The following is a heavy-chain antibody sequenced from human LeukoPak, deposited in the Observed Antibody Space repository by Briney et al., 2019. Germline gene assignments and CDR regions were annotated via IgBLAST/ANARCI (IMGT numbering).Heavy chain of an antibody. J-gene: IGHJ6*03. CDR1: GFTFSGSA. D-gene: IGHD5-18*01. CDR3: TSDLEVGYSYGSSDPARIPKYYYYYYYMDV. CDR2: IRSKANSYAT. Sequence: GGSLRLSCAASGFTFSGSAMHWVRQASGKGLEWVGRIRSKANSYATAYAASVKGRFTISRDDSKNTAYLQMNSLKTEDTAVYYCTSDLEVGYSYGSSDPARIPKYYYYYYYMDVWGKGTTVTVSS. V-gene: IGHV3-73*01.